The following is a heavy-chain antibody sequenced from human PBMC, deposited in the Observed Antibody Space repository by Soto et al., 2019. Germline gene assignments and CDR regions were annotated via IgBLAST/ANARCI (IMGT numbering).Heavy chain of an antibody. Sequence: SETLSLTCTVSGGSISSYYWSWIRQPPGKGLEWIGDIYHSGSTNYNPSLKSRVTISVDTSKNQFSLKLSSVTAADTAVYYCARGLKRGYFDYWGQGTLVTVSS. V-gene: IGHV4-59*12. CDR3: ARGLKRGYFDY. CDR2: IYHSGST. CDR1: GGSISSYY. D-gene: IGHD3-10*01. J-gene: IGHJ4*02.